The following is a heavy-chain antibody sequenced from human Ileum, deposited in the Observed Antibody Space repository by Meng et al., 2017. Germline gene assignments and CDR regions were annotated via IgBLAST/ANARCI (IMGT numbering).Heavy chain of an antibody. J-gene: IGHJ4*02. D-gene: IGHD3-3*01. V-gene: IGHV6-1*01. Sequence: LQQSGPGLGNPSQPLSPPCAVSGGSVSSNIAAWNWIRQSPLRGLEWLGRTYYRSKWYSEYAVSVKSRISITPDTSKNQFSLQMNSVTPEDTAVYYCASGSGSLDYWGPGTLVTVSS. CDR2: TYYRSKWYS. CDR1: GGSVSSNIAA. CDR3: ASGSGSLDY.